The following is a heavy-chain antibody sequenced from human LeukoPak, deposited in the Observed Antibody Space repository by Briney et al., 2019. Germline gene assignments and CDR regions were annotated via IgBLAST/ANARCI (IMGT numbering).Heavy chain of an antibody. V-gene: IGHV3-7*01. CDR2: IKQDGSKT. J-gene: IGHJ4*02. CDR3: AGPPQAGPFDY. Sequence: GGSLSLSCAASGFIFSNYWMTWVRQAPWKGLEWVANIKQDGSKTSYVDSVKGRFTISRDNAKNSLYLQMNSLRAEDTAVYYCAGPPQAGPFDYWGQGILVTVSS. CDR1: GFIFSNYW. D-gene: IGHD6-19*01.